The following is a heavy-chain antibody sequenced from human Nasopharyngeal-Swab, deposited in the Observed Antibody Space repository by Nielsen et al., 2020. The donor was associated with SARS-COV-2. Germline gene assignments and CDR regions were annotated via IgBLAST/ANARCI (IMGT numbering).Heavy chain of an antibody. CDR3: ARDKYSYGDYFYYNMDV. Sequence: WIRQPPEKGLEWISFISSGGTTIYYADSVKGRFTTSRDNAKNSLFLQMNSLRAEDTAVYYCARDKYSYGDYFYYNMDVWGQGTTVTVSS. V-gene: IGHV3-48*03. D-gene: IGHD5-18*01. CDR2: ISSGGTTI. J-gene: IGHJ6*01.